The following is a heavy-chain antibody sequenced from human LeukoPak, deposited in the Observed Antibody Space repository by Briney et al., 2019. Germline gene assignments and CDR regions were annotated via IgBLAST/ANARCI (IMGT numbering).Heavy chain of an antibody. CDR2: SYYSGST. V-gene: IGHV4-30-4*08. Sequence: PSETLSLTCAVSGGSISSDDFYWSCLRQPPGQGLDWIIYSYYSGSTYDNPSLKSRITISAYTSKNQFPLKLSSVTAADTAVYYCARGGSSRFPFLDYWGQGTLVTVSS. D-gene: IGHD6-13*01. J-gene: IGHJ4*02. CDR3: ARGGSSRFPFLDY. CDR1: GGSISSDDFY.